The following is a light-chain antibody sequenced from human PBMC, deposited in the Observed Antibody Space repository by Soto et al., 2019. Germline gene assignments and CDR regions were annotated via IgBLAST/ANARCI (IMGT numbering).Light chain of an antibody. CDR1: RSDVGGYNY. CDR3: CSYAGTPYV. CDR2: GVS. Sequence: QSALTQPRSVSASPGQSVTISCTGTRSDVGGYNYVSWYQHHPGKAPKLMIYGVSERPSGVPDRFSGSKSGNTASLPISGLQAEDEADYYCCSYAGTPYVFGAGTKVTVL. J-gene: IGLJ1*01. V-gene: IGLV2-11*01.